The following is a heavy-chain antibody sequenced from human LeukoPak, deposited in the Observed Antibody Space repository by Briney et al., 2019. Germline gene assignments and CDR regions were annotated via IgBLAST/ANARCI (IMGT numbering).Heavy chain of an antibody. Sequence: GGSLRLSCAASGFTFTTYWMSWVRQAPGKGLEWVANIKQDGTEKYYVDSVKGRFTISRDNAKNSLYLQMNSLRAEDTAVYYCAREDTYYYDSSGYYYYYYYMDVWGKGTTVTISS. CDR1: GFTFTTYW. CDR3: AREDTYYYDSSGYYYYYYYMDV. V-gene: IGHV3-7*01. D-gene: IGHD3-22*01. J-gene: IGHJ6*03. CDR2: IKQDGTEK.